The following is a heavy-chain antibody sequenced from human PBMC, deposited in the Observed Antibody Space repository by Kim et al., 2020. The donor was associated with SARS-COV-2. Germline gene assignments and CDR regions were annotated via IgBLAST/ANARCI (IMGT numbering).Heavy chain of an antibody. CDR2: IKQDGSEK. CDR1: GFTFSSYW. D-gene: IGHD3-10*01. J-gene: IGHJ5*02. Sequence: GGSLRLSCAASGFTFSSYWMSWVRQAPGKGLEWVANIKQDGSEKYYVDSVKGRFTISRDNAKNSLYLQMNSLRAEDTAVYYCARDRYYYGSGSYSWFDPRGQGTLVTVSS. CDR3: ARDRYYYGSGSYSWFDP. V-gene: IGHV3-7*01.